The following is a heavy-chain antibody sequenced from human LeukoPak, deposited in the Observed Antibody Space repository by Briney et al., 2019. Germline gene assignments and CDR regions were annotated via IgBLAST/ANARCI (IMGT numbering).Heavy chain of an antibody. Sequence: ASVKVSCKASGGTFSSYAISWVRQAPGQGLEWMGRIIPILGIANYAQKFQGRVTITADKSTSTAYMELSSLRSEDTAVYYCASSPRWLLLYRYGMDVWGQGTTVTVSS. V-gene: IGHV1-69*04. CDR1: GGTFSSYA. CDR2: IIPILGIA. CDR3: ASSPRWLLLYRYGMDV. D-gene: IGHD5-24*01. J-gene: IGHJ6*02.